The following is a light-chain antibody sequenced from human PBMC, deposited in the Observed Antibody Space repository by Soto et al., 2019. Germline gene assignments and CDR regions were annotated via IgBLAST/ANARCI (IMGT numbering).Light chain of an antibody. Sequence: QSVLTQPASVSGSTGESITISCTGTSSDVGGYNYVSWYQQHPGKAPKLMIYDVSNRPSGVSNRFSGSKSGNTASLTISGLQAEDEADYYCSSYTSSSTLVFGTGTKVTLL. CDR3: SSYTSSSTLV. CDR1: SSDVGGYNY. CDR2: DVS. V-gene: IGLV2-14*01. J-gene: IGLJ1*01.